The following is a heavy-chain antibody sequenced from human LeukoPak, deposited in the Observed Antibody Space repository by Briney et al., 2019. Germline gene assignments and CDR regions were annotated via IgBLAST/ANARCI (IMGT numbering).Heavy chain of an antibody. CDR3: VRGTGY. Sequence: GGSLRLSGSVSGFTFSTYVMHWVRQAPGKGLEYVSAISSNGDNTYYADSVKGRFTISRDNSKNTLYLQMSSLRADDTAVYYCVRGTGYWGQGTLVTVSS. V-gene: IGHV3-64D*06. J-gene: IGHJ4*02. CDR1: GFTFSTYV. CDR2: ISSNGDNT.